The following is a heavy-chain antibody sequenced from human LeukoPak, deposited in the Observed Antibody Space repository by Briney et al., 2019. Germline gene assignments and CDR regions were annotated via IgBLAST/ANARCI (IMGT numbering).Heavy chain of an antibody. CDR2: IYYSGNI. CDR3: ARGGYSYVNYFDY. Sequence: SETLSLTCTVSGDSIKSYYWTWIRQTPGKGLEWIGHIYYSGNINYNPSLKSRVTISLDTSKSQFSLKLSSVTAADTAVYYCARGGYSYVNYFDYWGQGTLVTVSS. CDR1: GDSIKSYY. D-gene: IGHD5-18*01. J-gene: IGHJ4*02. V-gene: IGHV4-59*01.